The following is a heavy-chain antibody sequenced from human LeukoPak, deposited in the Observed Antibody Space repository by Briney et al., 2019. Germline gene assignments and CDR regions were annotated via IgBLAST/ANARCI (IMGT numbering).Heavy chain of an antibody. CDR3: ARESVGYSSTSCFFWFDP. D-gene: IGHD2-2*01. J-gene: IGHJ5*02. CDR1: GYTLTGYY. CDR2: INPNSGGT. V-gene: IGHV1-2*02. Sequence: ASVKVSCKPSGYTLTGYYMHWVRQAPGQGLEGMGLINPNSGGTNYEQKFQGRVTMTRDTSISTAYMELSRLRSDDTGVYYCARESVGYSSTSCFFWFDPWGQGTLVTVSS.